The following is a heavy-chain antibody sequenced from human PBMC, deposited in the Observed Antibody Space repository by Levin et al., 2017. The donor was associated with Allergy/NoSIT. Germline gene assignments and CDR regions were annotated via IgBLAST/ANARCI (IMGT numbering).Heavy chain of an antibody. CDR3: ASPLNSPADY. CDR2: INHSGST. J-gene: IGHJ4*02. D-gene: IGHD2/OR15-2a*01. V-gene: IGHV4-34*01. CDR1: GGSFSGYY. Sequence: PSETLSLTCAVYGGSFSGYYWSWIRQPPGKGLEWIGEINHSGSTNYNPSLKSRVTISVDTSKNQFSLKLSSVTAADTAVYYCASPLNSPADYWGQGTLVTVSS.